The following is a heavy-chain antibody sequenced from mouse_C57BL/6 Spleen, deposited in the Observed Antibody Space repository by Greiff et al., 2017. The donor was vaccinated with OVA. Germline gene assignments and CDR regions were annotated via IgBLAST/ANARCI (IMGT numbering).Heavy chain of an antibody. CDR2: IYPGSGST. CDR3: SLYYSNYYAMDY. CDR1: GYTFTSYW. V-gene: IGHV1-55*01. J-gene: IGHJ4*01. D-gene: IGHD2-5*01. Sequence: QVQLQQPGAELVKPGASVKMSCKASGYTFTSYWITWVKQRPGQGLEWIGDIYPGSGSTNYNEKFKSKATLTVDTSSSTAYMQLSSLTSEYSAVXYFSLYYSNYYAMDYWGQGTSVTVSS.